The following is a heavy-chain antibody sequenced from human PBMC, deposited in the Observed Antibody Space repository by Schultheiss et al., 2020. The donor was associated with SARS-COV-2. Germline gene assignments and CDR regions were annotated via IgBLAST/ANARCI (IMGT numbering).Heavy chain of an antibody. Sequence: SVKVSCKASGGTFNSYAVNWVRQAPGQGLEWMGRIIPILGIANYAQKFQGRVTITADESTSTAYMELSSLRSEDTAVYYCARDLPSSSWFDPWGQGTLVTVSS. CDR2: IIPILGIA. CDR3: ARDLPSSSWFDP. CDR1: GGTFNSYA. D-gene: IGHD6-13*01. J-gene: IGHJ5*02. V-gene: IGHV1-69*04.